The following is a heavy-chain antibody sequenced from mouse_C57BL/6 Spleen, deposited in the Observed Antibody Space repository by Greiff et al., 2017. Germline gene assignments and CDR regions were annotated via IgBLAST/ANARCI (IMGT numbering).Heavy chain of an antibody. Sequence: DVMLVESGGGLVKPGGSLKLSCAASGFTFSSYAMSWVRQTPEKRLEWVATISDGGSYTYYPDNVKGRFTISRDNAKNNLYLQMSHLKSEDTAMYYCARDRDYGSRSSAMDYWGQGTSVTVSS. CDR3: ARDRDYGSRSSAMDY. V-gene: IGHV5-4*01. CDR2: ISDGGSYT. J-gene: IGHJ4*01. D-gene: IGHD1-1*01. CDR1: GFTFSSYA.